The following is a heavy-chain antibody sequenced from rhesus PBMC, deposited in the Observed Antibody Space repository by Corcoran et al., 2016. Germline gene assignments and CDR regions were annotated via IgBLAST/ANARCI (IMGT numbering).Heavy chain of an antibody. CDR2: IYGNSAST. J-gene: IGHJ4*01. V-gene: IGHV4-73*01. CDR1: GGSISGYYY. CDR3: ARGGNIAAAADY. Sequence: GEGLVKPSETLSLTCAVYGGSISGYYYWSWIRQPPGKGLEWIGYIYGNSASTNYNPSLKNRVTISKDTSKNQFSLKLSSVPAADTAVYYCARGGNIAAAADYWGQGVLFTVSS. D-gene: IGHD6-31*01.